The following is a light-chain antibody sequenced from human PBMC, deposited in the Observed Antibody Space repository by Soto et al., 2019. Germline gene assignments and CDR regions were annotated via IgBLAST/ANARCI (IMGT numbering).Light chain of an antibody. CDR3: QQFDVLPPYT. Sequence: DIQLTQSPPSLSASEGERVTITCQASHDIKNYLNWYQQKPGKAPKLLIYDADNLQTGVPSRFSGSGAGTEFTFTIGSLQPEDVATYFCQQFDVLPPYTFGQGTKVEIK. J-gene: IGKJ2*01. V-gene: IGKV1-33*01. CDR1: HDIKNY. CDR2: DAD.